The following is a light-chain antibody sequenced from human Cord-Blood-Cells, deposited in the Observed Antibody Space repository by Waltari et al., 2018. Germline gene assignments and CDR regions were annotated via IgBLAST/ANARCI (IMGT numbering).Light chain of an antibody. CDR1: SSDVGSYNL. Sequence: QSALTQPASVSGSPGQSITISCTGSSSDVGSYNLVSWYQQHPHKAPQLMFYEDSKRPAGVSNRFSGSKSSNTASLTISGLQAEDEADYYCCSYAGSSTWVFGGGTKLTVL. J-gene: IGLJ3*02. V-gene: IGLV2-23*01. CDR3: CSYAGSSTWV. CDR2: EDS.